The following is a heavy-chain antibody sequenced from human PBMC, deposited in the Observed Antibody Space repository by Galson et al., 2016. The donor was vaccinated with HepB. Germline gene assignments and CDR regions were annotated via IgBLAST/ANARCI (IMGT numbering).Heavy chain of an antibody. Sequence: SLRLSCAVSGFTFNNYSMNWVRQAPGKGLEWVSSISSSSSYIFYADSVKGRFIISRDNAKNSFYLQMNSLRVEDTAVYYCTRERKKRELSTFSHYYFMDVWGKGATVTVSS. CDR2: ISSSSSYI. V-gene: IGHV3-21*01. D-gene: IGHD1-1*01. CDR3: TRERKKRELSTFSHYYFMDV. CDR1: GFTFNNYS. J-gene: IGHJ6*03.